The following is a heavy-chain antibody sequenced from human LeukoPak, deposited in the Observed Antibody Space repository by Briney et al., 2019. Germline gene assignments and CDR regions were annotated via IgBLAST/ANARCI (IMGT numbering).Heavy chain of an antibody. Sequence: PSQTLSLTCTVSGGSISSGGYYWSWLRQHPGKGLEWIGYIYYSGSTYYNPSLKSRVTISVDTTKNQFSLKLSSVTAADTAVYYCARDPLNYDILTGYYPTSAFDIWGQGTMVTVSS. CDR1: GGSISSGGYY. J-gene: IGHJ3*02. CDR3: ARDPLNYDILTGYYPTSAFDI. CDR2: IYYSGST. D-gene: IGHD3-9*01. V-gene: IGHV4-31*03.